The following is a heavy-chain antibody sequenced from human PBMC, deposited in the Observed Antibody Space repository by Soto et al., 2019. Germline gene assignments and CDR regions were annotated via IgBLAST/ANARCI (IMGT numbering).Heavy chain of an antibody. CDR3: ARDQAGDIAAAGTIHAFDI. V-gene: IGHV1-69*13. CDR2: IIPIFGTA. CDR1: GGTFSSYA. J-gene: IGHJ3*02. Sequence: GASVKVSCKASGGTFSSYAISWVRQAPGQGLEWMGGIIPIFGTANYAQKFQGRVTITADESTSTAYMELSSLRSEDTAVYYCARDQAGDIAAAGTIHAFDIWGQGTMVTVSS. D-gene: IGHD6-13*01.